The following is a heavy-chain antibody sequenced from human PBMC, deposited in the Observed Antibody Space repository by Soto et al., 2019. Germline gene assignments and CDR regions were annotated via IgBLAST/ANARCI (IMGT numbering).Heavy chain of an antibody. CDR3: ARDTSGPYYFDY. CDR1: GYTLPNHS. J-gene: IGHJ4*02. CDR2: INAGNGNT. Sequence: GASVKVSFKGSGYTLPNHSLLLVRHAPGQRLEWMGWINAGNGNTKYSQKFQGRVTITRDTSASTAYMELSSLRSEDTAVYYCARDTSGPYYFDYWGQGTLVTVSS. V-gene: IGHV1-3*01.